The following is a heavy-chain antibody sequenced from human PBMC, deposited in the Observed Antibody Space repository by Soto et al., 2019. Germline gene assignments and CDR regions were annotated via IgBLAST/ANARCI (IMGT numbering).Heavy chain of an antibody. J-gene: IGHJ2*01. Sequence: GWAPILSCAAPGFTFWSFALSWVRPAPGEGLEWVSAISGSGDRTDHADYVKGRFNISRENSKNTLYLQMNSLRAEDTAVYYCAREYGGYRNWYFDLWGRGPPVT. CDR2: ISGSGDRT. CDR1: GFTFWSFA. CDR3: AREYGGYRNWYFDL. V-gene: IGHV3-23*01. D-gene: IGHD2-2*03.